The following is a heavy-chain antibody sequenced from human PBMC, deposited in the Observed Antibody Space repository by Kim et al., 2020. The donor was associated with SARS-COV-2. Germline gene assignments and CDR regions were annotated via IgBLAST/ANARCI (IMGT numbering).Heavy chain of an antibody. CDR3: ARDSGIAAADWMDV. CDR1: GGSISSGGYY. D-gene: IGHD6-13*01. Sequence: SETLSLTCTVSGGSISSGGYYWSRIRQHPGKGLEWTGYIYYSGSTYYNPSLKRRVTISVDTSKNQFSLKLSSVTAADTAVYYCARDSGIAAADWMDVWGQGTTVTVSS. J-gene: IGHJ6*02. V-gene: IGHV4-31*03. CDR2: IYYSGST.